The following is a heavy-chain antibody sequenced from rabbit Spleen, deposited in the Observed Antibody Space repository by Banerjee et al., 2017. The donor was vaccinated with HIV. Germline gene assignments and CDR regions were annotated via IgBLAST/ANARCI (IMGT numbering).Heavy chain of an antibody. CDR1: GFSFSNKAV. CDR2: INAVTGKA. V-gene: IGHV1S45*01. CDR3: ARDLDGVIGWNFGW. Sequence: QEQLVESGGGLVRPEGSLKLSCTASGFSFSNKAVMCWVRQAPGKGLQWIACINAVTGKAVYATWAKGRFTFSKPSSTTVTLQMTSLTAADTATYFYARDLDGVIGWNFGWWVPGTLVTVS. D-gene: IGHD1-1*01. J-gene: IGHJ4*01.